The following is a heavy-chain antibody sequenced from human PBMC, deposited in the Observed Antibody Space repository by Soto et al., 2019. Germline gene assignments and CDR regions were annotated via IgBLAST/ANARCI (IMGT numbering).Heavy chain of an antibody. Sequence: QVQLVQSGDEVKKPGASVKVSCKGSGYTFTNYGVHWVRQAPGQGLEWMGWISGYNGHTNYAQKLQGRVTMTTDTSTSTAYMELRSLKSDDTAVYYCARGGPRPGSYYGLDDWGQGTTVTVSS. J-gene: IGHJ6*02. D-gene: IGHD6-6*01. CDR3: ARGGPRPGSYYGLDD. CDR2: ISGYNGHT. V-gene: IGHV1-18*01. CDR1: GYTFTNYG.